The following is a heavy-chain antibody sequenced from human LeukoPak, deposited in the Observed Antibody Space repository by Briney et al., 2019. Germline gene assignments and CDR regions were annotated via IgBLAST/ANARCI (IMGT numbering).Heavy chain of an antibody. Sequence: HPGGSLRLSCAASGFTFSSYAVSWVRQAPGKGLEWVSAISGSGGSTYYADSVKGRFSISRDNSKNTLYLQMNSLRAEDTAVYYCAKVRYCSGGSCYPFDYWGQGTLVTVSS. D-gene: IGHD2-15*01. J-gene: IGHJ4*02. V-gene: IGHV3-23*01. CDR2: ISGSGGST. CDR3: AKVRYCSGGSCYPFDY. CDR1: GFTFSSYA.